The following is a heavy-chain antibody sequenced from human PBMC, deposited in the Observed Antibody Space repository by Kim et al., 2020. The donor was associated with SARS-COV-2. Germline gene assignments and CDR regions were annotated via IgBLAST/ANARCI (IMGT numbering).Heavy chain of an antibody. CDR2: IYYSGST. Sequence: SETLSLTCTVSGGSISSYYWSWIRQPPGKGLEWIGYIYYSGSTNYNPSLKSRVTISVDTSKNQFSLKLSSVTAADTAVYYCARDGPRDHDYYYGMDVWGQGTTVTVSS. CDR3: ARDGPRDHDYYYGMDV. J-gene: IGHJ6*02. V-gene: IGHV4-59*13. CDR1: GGSISSYY.